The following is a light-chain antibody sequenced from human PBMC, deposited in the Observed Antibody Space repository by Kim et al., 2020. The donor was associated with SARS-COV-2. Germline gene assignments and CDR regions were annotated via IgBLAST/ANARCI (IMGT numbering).Light chain of an antibody. Sequence: MSPGERATLSCRARQSVSSNLAWYQQKPGQAPRLLIYGASTRATGIPARFSGSGSGTQFTLTISSLQSEDFAVYYCHQYNNWPLTFGGGTKVDIK. CDR3: HQYNNWPLT. CDR1: QSVSSN. V-gene: IGKV3-15*01. J-gene: IGKJ4*01. CDR2: GAS.